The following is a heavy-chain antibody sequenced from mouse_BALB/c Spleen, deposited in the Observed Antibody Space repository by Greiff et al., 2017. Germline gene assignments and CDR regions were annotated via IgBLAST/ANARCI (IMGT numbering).Heavy chain of an antibody. CDR1: GYTFTDYA. CDR3: ASSNWDWFAY. CDR2: ISTYYGDA. D-gene: IGHD4-1*01. J-gene: IGHJ3*01. V-gene: IGHV1S137*01. Sequence: QVQLKQSGAELVRPGVSVKISCKGSGYTFTDYAMHWVKQSHAKSLEWIGVISTYYGDASYNQKFKGKATMTVDKSSSTAYMELARLTSEDSAIYYCASSNWDWFAYWGQGTLVTVSA.